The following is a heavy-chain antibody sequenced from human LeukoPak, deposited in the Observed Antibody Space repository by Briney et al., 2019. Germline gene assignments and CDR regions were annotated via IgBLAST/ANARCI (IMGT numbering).Heavy chain of an antibody. V-gene: IGHV1-24*01. D-gene: IGHD3-10*01. CDR1: GYTLTELS. Sequence: ASVKVSCKVSGYTLTELSMHWVRQAPGKGLEWMGGFDPEDGETIYAQKFQGRVTMTEDTSTDTAYMELSGLRSEDTAVYYCATDQGSGSYVPNLDIWGQGTMVTVSS. CDR2: FDPEDGET. J-gene: IGHJ3*02. CDR3: ATDQGSGSYVPNLDI.